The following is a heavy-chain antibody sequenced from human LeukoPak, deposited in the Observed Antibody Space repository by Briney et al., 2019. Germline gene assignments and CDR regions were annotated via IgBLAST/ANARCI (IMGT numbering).Heavy chain of an antibody. CDR1: GYTFTNYG. CDR2: ITAYNGNT. CDR3: ARQGYGGHSQGAADY. Sequence: ASVKVSCKASGYTFTNYGFSWVRLAPGQGLEWMGWITAYNGNTNYAQKFQGRVTMTTDTSTSTAYMELRSLRSDDTAVYYCARQGYGGHSQGAADYWGQGTLVTVSS. D-gene: IGHD4-23*01. J-gene: IGHJ4*02. V-gene: IGHV1-18*01.